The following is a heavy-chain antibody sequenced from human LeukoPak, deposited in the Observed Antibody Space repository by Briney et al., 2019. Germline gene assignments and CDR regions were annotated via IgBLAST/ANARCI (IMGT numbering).Heavy chain of an antibody. Sequence: SETLSLTCTVSGGSISSYYWSWIRQPPGKGLEWIGYIYYSGSTNYNPSLKSRVTISVDTSKNQFSLKLSSVTAADTAVYYCARAPLYSGSYWRFDPWGQGTLVTVSS. CDR1: GGSISSYY. CDR3: ARAPLYSGSYWRFDP. J-gene: IGHJ5*02. V-gene: IGHV4-59*01. CDR2: IYYSGST. D-gene: IGHD1-26*01.